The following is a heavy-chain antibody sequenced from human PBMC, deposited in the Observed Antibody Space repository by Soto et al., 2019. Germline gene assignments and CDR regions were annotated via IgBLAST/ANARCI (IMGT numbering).Heavy chain of an antibody. D-gene: IGHD2-21*01. J-gene: IGHJ4*02. V-gene: IGHV3-66*01. CDR3: VRDMQLWRLDS. Sequence: GGSLRLACAASGFTVSSNYMSWVRQAPGKGLEWVPVIYSGGSTYYADSVKGRFTISRDNSKNTLYLQMNSLRAEDTAVYYCVRDMQLWRLDSWGQGTLVTVSS. CDR2: IYSGGST. CDR1: GFTVSSNY.